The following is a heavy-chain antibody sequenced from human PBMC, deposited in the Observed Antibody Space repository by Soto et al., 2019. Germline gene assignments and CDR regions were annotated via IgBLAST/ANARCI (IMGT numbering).Heavy chain of an antibody. CDR3: ARALTGYGMDV. J-gene: IGHJ6*04. CDR1: RYIFTNYG. V-gene: IGHV1-18*01. CDR2: ITTYNGNT. Sequence: QVQLVQSGVEVREPGASVKVSCKAVRYIFTNYGVSWVRQAPGQGLEWMGWITTYNGNTEYAQKFKGRVTMTTDASTSTAYMELGSLRSDDTAIYYCARALTGYGMDVWGKGTTVTVSS.